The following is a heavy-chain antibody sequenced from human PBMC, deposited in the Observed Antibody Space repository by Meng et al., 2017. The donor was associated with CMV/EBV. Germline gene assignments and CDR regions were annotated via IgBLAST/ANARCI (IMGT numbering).Heavy chain of an antibody. CDR3: ARDGGMDV. CDR2: ISSSSSYI. Sequence: GESLKISCAASGFTFSSYSMNWVRQAPGKGLEWVSSISSSSSYIYYADSVKGRFTISRDNAKNSLYLQMDSLRAEDTAVYYCARDGGMDVWGQGTTVTVSS. J-gene: IGHJ6*02. V-gene: IGHV3-21*01. CDR1: GFTFSSYS.